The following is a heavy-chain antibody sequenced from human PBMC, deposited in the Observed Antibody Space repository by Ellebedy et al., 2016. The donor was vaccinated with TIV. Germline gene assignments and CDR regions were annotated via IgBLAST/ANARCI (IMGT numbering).Heavy chain of an antibody. D-gene: IGHD2-8*02. J-gene: IGHJ4*02. CDR2: ISSDGNTK. V-gene: IGHV3-30-3*01. Sequence: PGGSLRLSCAASGFAFSRYAMHWVRQAPGNGLEWVAVISSDGNTKYYADSVKGRFTISRDESKNTVYLQMIGLRAEDTAVYYCATGDDDHDAGGYQYYFHNWGQGTPVTVSS. CDR3: ATGDDDHDAGGYQYYFHN. CDR1: GFAFSRYA.